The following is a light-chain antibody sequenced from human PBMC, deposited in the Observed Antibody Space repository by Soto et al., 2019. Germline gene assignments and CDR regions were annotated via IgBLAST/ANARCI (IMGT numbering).Light chain of an antibody. CDR2: AAS. CDR3: QQGYSNPRT. CDR1: QSISTY. J-gene: IGKJ2*02. V-gene: IGKV1-39*01. Sequence: DIQLTQSPSSLSASVGDRVTITCRASQSISTYLNWYQQIPGKAPKLLIYAASTLQSGVPSRFSGGGSGTDFTLTISSRQPEDFATYFCQQGYSNPRTFGQGTKLEI.